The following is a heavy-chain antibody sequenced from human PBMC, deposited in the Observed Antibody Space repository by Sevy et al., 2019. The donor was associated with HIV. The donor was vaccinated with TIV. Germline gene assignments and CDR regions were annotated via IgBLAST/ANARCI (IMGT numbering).Heavy chain of an antibody. D-gene: IGHD4-17*01. J-gene: IGHJ2*01. CDR1: GFTLSNVW. Sequence: GGSLRLSCAASGFTLSNVWTSWVRQASGKGLEWVGRIQSKSEGGTTDNAAPVKGRFSISRDESSDTLYLQMNSLKTEETAVYYCTTMMRLYGDPNFWYFDLWGRGALVTVSS. CDR2: IQSKSEGGTT. V-gene: IGHV3-15*01. CDR3: TTMMRLYGDPNFWYFDL.